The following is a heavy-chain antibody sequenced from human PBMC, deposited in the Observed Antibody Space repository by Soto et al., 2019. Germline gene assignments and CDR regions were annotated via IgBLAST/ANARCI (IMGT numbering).Heavy chain of an antibody. J-gene: IGHJ3*02. CDR2: IKEDGSET. Sequence: PGGSLRLSCAASGFSFSGYWMSWVRQAPGKGLEWLANIKEDGSETSYVDSVKGRFTISRDNSKDSLYLQMSGLRAEDTVVYFCVTSGGRGRSGSYEVFDIWGQGTMVTVSS. CDR3: VTSGGRGRSGSYEVFDI. D-gene: IGHD3-10*01. V-gene: IGHV3-7*01. CDR1: GFSFSGYW.